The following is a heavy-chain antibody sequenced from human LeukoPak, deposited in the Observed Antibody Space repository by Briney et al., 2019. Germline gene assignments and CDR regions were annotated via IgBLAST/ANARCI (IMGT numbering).Heavy chain of an antibody. D-gene: IGHD1-26*01. V-gene: IGHV4-59*08. Sequence: SETLSLTCTVSGGSISTYYWSWIRQPPGKGLEWIGYIYCSGSTNYSPSLKSRLTISVDTSKNQFSLKLSSVTAADTAVYYCARHSSGSFDWGQGTLVTVSS. CDR2: IYCSGST. CDR1: GGSISTYY. J-gene: IGHJ4*02. CDR3: ARHSSGSFD.